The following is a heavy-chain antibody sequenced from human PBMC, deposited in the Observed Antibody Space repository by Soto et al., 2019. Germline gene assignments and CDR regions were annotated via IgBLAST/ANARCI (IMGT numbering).Heavy chain of an antibody. V-gene: IGHV4-59*01. CDR3: ARGKSRGYLVYLDP. Sequence: SETLSLTCTVSGGSISSYYWSWIRQPPGKGLEWIGYIYSSGSTNYNPSLKSRVTISVDTSKNQFSLKLSSVTAADTAVYYCARGKSRGYLVYLDPCGQGTLVTVSS. J-gene: IGHJ5*02. D-gene: IGHD2-8*01. CDR2: IYSSGST. CDR1: GGSISSYY.